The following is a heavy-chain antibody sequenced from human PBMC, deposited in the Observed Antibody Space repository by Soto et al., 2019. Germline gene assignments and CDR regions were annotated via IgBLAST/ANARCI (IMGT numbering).Heavy chain of an antibody. CDR3: TRNSFRYCSGGSCYSLGLIAFDI. V-gene: IGHV3-49*03. D-gene: IGHD2-15*01. Sequence: GGSLRLSCTASGFTFGDYAMSWFRQAPGKGLEWVGFIRTKAYGGTTEYAASVKGRFTISRDDSKRIAYLQINSLKTEDTALYYCTRNSFRYCSGGSCYSLGLIAFDIWGQGTMVTVS. CDR2: IRTKAYGGTT. J-gene: IGHJ3*02. CDR1: GFTFGDYA.